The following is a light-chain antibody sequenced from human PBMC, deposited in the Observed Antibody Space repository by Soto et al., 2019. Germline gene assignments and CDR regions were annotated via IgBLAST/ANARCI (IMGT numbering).Light chain of an antibody. CDR3: AAWDDSLSGLNDV. Sequence: QSVLTQPPSASGTPGQRVTISCSGSSSNIGSNTVNWYQHLPGTAPKILIYSNNQRPSGVPDRSSGSNSPPSASLTISALHSEDEADYYCAAWDDSLSGLNDVFGTGTKGTVL. CDR2: SNN. J-gene: IGLJ1*01. CDR1: SSNIGSNT. V-gene: IGLV1-44*01.